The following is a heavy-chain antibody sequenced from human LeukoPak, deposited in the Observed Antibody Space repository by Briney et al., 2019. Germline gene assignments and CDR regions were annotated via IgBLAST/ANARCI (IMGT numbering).Heavy chain of an antibody. D-gene: IGHD2-15*01. CDR3: ARATPIDNYYYYMDV. CDR2: INWNGDST. Sequence: GGSLRLSCTASGFTFDEYGMRWVRQAPGKGPEWVSGINWNGDSTDYAASVKGRVTISRDNAKNSLYLQMNSLRLEDTALYYCARATPIDNYYYYMDVWGKGTTVTVSS. CDR1: GFTFDEYG. V-gene: IGHV3-20*04. J-gene: IGHJ6*03.